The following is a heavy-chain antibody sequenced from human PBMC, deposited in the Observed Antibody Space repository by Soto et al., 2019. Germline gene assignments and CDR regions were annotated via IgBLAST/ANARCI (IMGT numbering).Heavy chain of an antibody. V-gene: IGHV3-33*01. J-gene: IGHJ4*02. CDR2: IWYDGSNK. CDR3: ARDGSYPPHYFDY. CDR1: GFTFSSYG. Sequence: QVQLVESGGGVVQPGRSLRLSCAASGFTFSSYGMHWVRQAPGKGLEWVAVIWYDGSNKYYADSVKGRFTISRDNSKNTRYLQMNSLRAEDTAVYYCARDGSYPPHYFDYWGQGTLVTVSS. D-gene: IGHD3-16*02.